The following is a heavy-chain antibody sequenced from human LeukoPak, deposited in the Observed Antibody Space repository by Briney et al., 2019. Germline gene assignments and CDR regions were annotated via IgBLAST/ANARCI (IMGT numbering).Heavy chain of an antibody. CDR3: ASSYYYYMDV. CDR1: GGSISSSSYY. J-gene: IGHJ6*03. Sequence: SKTLSLTCTVSGGSISSSSYYWGWIRQPPGKGLEWIGSIYYSGSTYYNPSLKSRVTISVDTSKNQFSLKLSSVTAADTAVYYCASSYYYYMDVWGKGTTVTVSS. V-gene: IGHV4-39*07. CDR2: IYYSGST.